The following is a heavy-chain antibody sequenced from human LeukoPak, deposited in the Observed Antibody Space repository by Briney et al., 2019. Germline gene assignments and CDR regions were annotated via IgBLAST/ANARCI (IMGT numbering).Heavy chain of an antibody. CDR1: GGSIRSYY. CDR3: ARADIVVVPAAGPAFDI. CDR2: MYYSGRT. D-gene: IGHD2-2*01. Sequence: PSETLSLTCTVSGGSIRSYYWNWIRQPPGRGLEWIGYMYYSGRTNYDPSLKSRVTISVDTSKNQFSLKLSSVTAADTAVYYCARADIVVVPAAGPAFDIWGQGTMVTVSS. V-gene: IGHV4-59*01. J-gene: IGHJ3*02.